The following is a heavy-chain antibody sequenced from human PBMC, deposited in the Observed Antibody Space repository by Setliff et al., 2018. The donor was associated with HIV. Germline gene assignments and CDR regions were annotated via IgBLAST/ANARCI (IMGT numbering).Heavy chain of an antibody. CDR3: AAGPDYYYYYMDV. V-gene: IGHV1-69*10. CDR1: GGSFSDTA. Sequence: SVKVSCKASGGSFSDTAITWVRQAPGQGLEWMGGIIPVLGITNYAQKFQGRVTITADKSTSTAYMELSSLRSEDTAVYYCAAGPDYYYYYMDVWGKGTTVTVSS. CDR2: IIPVLGIT. J-gene: IGHJ6*03.